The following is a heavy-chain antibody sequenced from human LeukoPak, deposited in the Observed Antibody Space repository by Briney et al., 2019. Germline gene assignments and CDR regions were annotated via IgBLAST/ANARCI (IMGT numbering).Heavy chain of an antibody. CDR3: ARRCSSNSCPFDY. D-gene: IGHD2-2*01. V-gene: IGHV5-10-1*01. J-gene: IGHJ4*02. Sequence: GESLKISCKGSGYSFTSYWISWVRQMPGKGLEWMGRIDPSDSYTNYSPSFQGHVTLSADKSISTAYLQWSSLKASDTAMYYCARRCSSNSCPFDYWGQGALVTVSS. CDR2: IDPSDSYT. CDR1: GYSFTSYW.